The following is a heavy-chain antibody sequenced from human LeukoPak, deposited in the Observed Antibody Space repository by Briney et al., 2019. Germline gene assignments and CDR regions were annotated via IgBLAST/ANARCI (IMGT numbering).Heavy chain of an antibody. CDR3: ARARITMVRGVIFWFDP. Sequence: ASVKVSCKASGYTFTSYYMHWVRQAPGQGLEWMGIINPSGGSTSYAQKFQGRVTMTRDTSTSTVYMVLSSLRSEDTAVYYCARARITMVRGVIFWFDPWGQGTLVTVSS. J-gene: IGHJ5*02. CDR1: GYTFTSYY. CDR2: INPSGGST. D-gene: IGHD3-10*01. V-gene: IGHV1-46*01.